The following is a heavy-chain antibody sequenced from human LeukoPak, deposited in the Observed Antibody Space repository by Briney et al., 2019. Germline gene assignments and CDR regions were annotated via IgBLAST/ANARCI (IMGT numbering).Heavy chain of an antibody. CDR1: GFTFSSYA. CDR3: AEDPYYSNSYYFDY. CDR2: ISGSGGST. V-gene: IGHV3-23*01. D-gene: IGHD6-6*01. J-gene: IGHJ4*02. Sequence: SGGSLRLSCAASGFTFSSYAMSWVRQAPGKGLEWVSAISGSGGSTYYADSVKGRFTISRDNSKNTLYLQMNSLRAEDTALYYCAEDPYYSNSYYFDYWGQGTLVTVSS.